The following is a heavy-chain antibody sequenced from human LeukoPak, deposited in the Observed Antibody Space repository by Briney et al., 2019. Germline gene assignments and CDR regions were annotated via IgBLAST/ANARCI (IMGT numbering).Heavy chain of an antibody. Sequence: GGSLRLSCTGSGFTLGDYALSRVRQAPGKGLEWIGSIRSDAYGGSTQYAASVTGRFTISRDDSDNIVYLQMNSLQTDDTAVYYCTRDEKQSYFDTTAYWTLFDYWGQGTLVTVSS. CDR2: IRSDAYGGST. J-gene: IGHJ4*02. CDR1: GFTLGDYA. V-gene: IGHV3-49*04. D-gene: IGHD3-22*01. CDR3: TRDEKQSYFDTTAYWTLFDY.